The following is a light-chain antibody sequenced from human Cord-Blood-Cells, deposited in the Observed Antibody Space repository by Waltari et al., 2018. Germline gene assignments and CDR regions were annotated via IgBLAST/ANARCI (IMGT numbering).Light chain of an antibody. CDR1: QSVSSY. Sequence: TQSPSTLSLSPGARATLSCRASQSVSSYLAWYQQKPGQAPRLLIYDASNRATGIPARFSGSGSGTDFTLTISSLEPEDFAVYYCQQRSSYTFGQGTKLEIK. CDR3: QQRSSYT. J-gene: IGKJ2*01. V-gene: IGKV3-11*01. CDR2: DAS.